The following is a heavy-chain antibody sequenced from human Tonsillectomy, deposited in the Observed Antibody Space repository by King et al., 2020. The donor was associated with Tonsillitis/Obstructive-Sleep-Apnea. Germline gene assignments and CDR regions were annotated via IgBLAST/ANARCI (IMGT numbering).Heavy chain of an antibody. CDR1: GFTFSSFW. CDR2: INGNGGST. J-gene: IGHJ4*02. CDR3: ARGSAVSFDY. V-gene: IGHV3-74*01. Sequence: VQLVESGGGLVQPGGSLRLSCAVSGFTFSSFWMHWVRQAPGKGLVWVSRINGNGGSTSYADSVRGRFTLSRGNAENTLYLQMSSLRAEDTAVYYCARGSAVSFDYWGQGTLVTVSS. D-gene: IGHD1-26*01.